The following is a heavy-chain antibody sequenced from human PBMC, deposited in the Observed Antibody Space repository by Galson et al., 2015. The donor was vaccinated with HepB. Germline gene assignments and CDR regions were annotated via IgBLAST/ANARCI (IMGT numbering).Heavy chain of an antibody. CDR2: ISYDGSNK. V-gene: IGHV3-30-3*01. CDR1: GFTFSSYA. J-gene: IGHJ3*02. Sequence: SLRLSCAASGFTFSSYAMHWVRQAPGKGLEWVAVISYDGSNKYYADSVKGRFTISRDNSKNTLYLQMNSLRAEDTAVYYCARDHSEAAAGTLYAFDIWGQGTMVTVSS. CDR3: ARDHSEAAAGTLYAFDI. D-gene: IGHD6-13*01.